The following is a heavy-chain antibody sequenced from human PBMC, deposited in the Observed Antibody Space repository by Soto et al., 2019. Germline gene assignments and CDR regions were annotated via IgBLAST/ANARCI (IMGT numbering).Heavy chain of an antibody. Sequence: EVQLVESGGGLVKPGGSLRLSCAASGFTFSSYSMNWVRQAPGKGLEWVSSISSSSSYIYYADSVKGRFTISRDNAKNSLYLQMNSLRGEDTAVYYCARDSGGSYSGADYWGQGTLVTVSS. CDR1: GFTFSSYS. CDR2: ISSSSSYI. D-gene: IGHD1-26*01. CDR3: ARDSGGSYSGADY. V-gene: IGHV3-21*01. J-gene: IGHJ4*02.